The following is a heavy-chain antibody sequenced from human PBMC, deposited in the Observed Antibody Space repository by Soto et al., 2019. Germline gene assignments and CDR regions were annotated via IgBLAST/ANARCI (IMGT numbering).Heavy chain of an antibody. CDR2: IYYSGST. CDR1: GGSISSGGYY. V-gene: IGHV4-31*03. D-gene: IGHD4-17*01. J-gene: IGHJ5*02. CDR3: ARDLTDYGDDPGWFDP. Sequence: QVQLQESGPGLVKPSQTLSLTCTVSGGSISSGGYYWSWIRQHPGKGLEWIGYIYYSGSTYYNPSLKSRVTISVDTSKNQFSLKLSSVTAADTAVYYCARDLTDYGDDPGWFDPWGQGTLVTVSS.